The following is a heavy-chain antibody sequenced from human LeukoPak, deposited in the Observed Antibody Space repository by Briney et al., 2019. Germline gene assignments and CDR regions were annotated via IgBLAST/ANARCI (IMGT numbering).Heavy chain of an antibody. J-gene: IGHJ4*02. D-gene: IGHD3-16*01. CDR1: GFTFSNAW. V-gene: IGHV3-15*01. Sequence: GGSLSLSCAASGFTFSNAWMTWVRQAPGKGLEWVGRIKSKNDAWTTDYAAPVKGRFTISRDDSKNTLYLQMNSLKIEDTAVYYCTTGHYVWGSSCDYWGQGTLVTVSS. CDR3: TTGHYVWGSSCDY. CDR2: IKSKNDAWTT.